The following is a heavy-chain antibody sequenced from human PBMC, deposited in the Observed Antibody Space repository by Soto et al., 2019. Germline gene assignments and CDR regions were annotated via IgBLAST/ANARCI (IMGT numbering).Heavy chain of an antibody. D-gene: IGHD1-1*01. CDR1: GYTFTSYG. CDR2: ISAHNGNT. J-gene: IGHJ4*02. V-gene: IGHV1-18*01. Sequence: QVHLVQSGAEVKKPGASVKVSCKGSGYTFTSYGITWVRQAPGQGLEWMGWISAHNGNTNYAQKFPGRVTVTRDTSTSTAYMELRSLRSDDTAVYYCARGRYGDYWGQGALVTVSS. CDR3: ARGRYGDY.